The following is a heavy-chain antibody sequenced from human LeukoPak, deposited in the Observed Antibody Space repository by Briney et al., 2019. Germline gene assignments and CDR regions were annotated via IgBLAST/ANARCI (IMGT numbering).Heavy chain of an antibody. CDR1: GGTFSSYA. D-gene: IGHD4-17*01. Sequence: SVKVSCKASGGTFSSYAISWVRQAPGQGLEWMGGIIPIFGTANYAQKFQGRVTITADESTSTAYMELSSLRSEDTAVYYCARASDRGVLAVTSIEMGAFDIWGQGTMVTVSS. CDR3: ARASDRGVLAVTSIEMGAFDI. V-gene: IGHV1-69*01. J-gene: IGHJ3*02. CDR2: IIPIFGTA.